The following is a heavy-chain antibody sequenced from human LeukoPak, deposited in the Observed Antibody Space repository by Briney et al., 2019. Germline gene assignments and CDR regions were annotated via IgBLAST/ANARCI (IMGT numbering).Heavy chain of an antibody. V-gene: IGHV2-5*02. CDR2: IYWDNDK. D-gene: IGHD5-18*01. CDR1: GFSLSTRGVG. Sequence: SGPTLVKPTQTLTLTCTFSGFSLSTRGVGVGWIRQPPGKALEWLALIYWDNDKRYSPPLKSRLTITKDTSKNQVVLTMTNMDPVDTATYYCARRYTAMTYFDYWGQGTLVTVSS. J-gene: IGHJ4*02. CDR3: ARRYTAMTYFDY.